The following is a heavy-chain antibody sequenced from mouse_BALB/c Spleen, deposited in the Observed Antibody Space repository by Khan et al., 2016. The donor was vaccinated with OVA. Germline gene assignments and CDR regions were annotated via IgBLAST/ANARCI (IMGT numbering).Heavy chain of an antibody. CDR3: ARSTDRYAFVY. CDR1: GDSITTGY. J-gene: IGHJ3*01. D-gene: IGHD2-14*01. CDR2: IIYTGYN. V-gene: IGHV3-8*02. Sequence: EVQLQESGPSLVKPSQTLYLTCSVTGDSITTGYWNWIRKFPGTKLEYMGYIIYTGYNYYNPSLKSRISITRHTSHNQSYLQLNSVTDEDTATYYCARSTDRYAFVYWGQGTLVTVAA.